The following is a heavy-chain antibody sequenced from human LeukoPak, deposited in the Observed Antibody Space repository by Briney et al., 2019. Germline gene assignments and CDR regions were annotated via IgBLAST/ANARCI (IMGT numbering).Heavy chain of an antibody. Sequence: SETLSLTCTVSGGSISSSSYYWGWIRQPPGKRLEWIGSIYYSGSTYYNPSLKSRVTISVDTSKNQFSLKLSSVTAADTAVYYCARHSPGGARKAFDIWGQGTMVTVSS. CDR1: GGSISSSSYY. J-gene: IGHJ3*02. V-gene: IGHV4-39*01. D-gene: IGHD3-16*01. CDR3: ARHSPGGARKAFDI. CDR2: IYYSGST.